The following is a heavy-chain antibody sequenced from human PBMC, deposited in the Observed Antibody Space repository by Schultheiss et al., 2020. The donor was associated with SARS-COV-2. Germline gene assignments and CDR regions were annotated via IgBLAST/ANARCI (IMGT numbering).Heavy chain of an antibody. CDR2: IYSGGST. D-gene: IGHD5-18*01. CDR1: GFTVSSNY. V-gene: IGHV3-53*01. J-gene: IGHJ6*02. Sequence: GGSLRLSCAASGFTVSSNYMSWVRQAPGKGLEWVSVIYSGGSTDYADSVKGRFTISRDNSKNTLYLQMNSLRAEDTAVYYCARDSYGSPGMDVWGQGTTVTVSS. CDR3: ARDSYGSPGMDV.